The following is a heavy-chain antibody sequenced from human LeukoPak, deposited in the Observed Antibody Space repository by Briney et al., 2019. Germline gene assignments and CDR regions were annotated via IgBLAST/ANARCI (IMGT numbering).Heavy chain of an antibody. J-gene: IGHJ4*02. CDR1: GYSISSGYY. D-gene: IGHD6-19*01. Sequence: SETLSLTCTVSGYSISSGYYWGWIPQPPGKGLEWIGSIYHSGSTYYNPSLKSRVTISVDTSKNQFSLKLSSVTAADTAVYYCARVGSGWHFDYWGQGTLATVSS. V-gene: IGHV4-38-2*02. CDR3: ARVGSGWHFDY. CDR2: IYHSGST.